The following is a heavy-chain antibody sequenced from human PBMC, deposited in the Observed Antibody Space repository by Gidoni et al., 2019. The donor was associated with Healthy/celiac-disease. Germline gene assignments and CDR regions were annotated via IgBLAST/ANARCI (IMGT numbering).Heavy chain of an antibody. CDR1: RGTFRSSA. CDR3: ARGPRELLYAFDI. D-gene: IGHD1-26*01. J-gene: IGHJ3*02. V-gene: IGHV1-69*19. CDR2: IIPIFGTA. Sequence: QVQLVQSGAEVKKPGSSVKVSCKASRGTFRSSAISWVRQAPGQGLGRMGGIIPIFGTASDEQEFRGRVTITADESTSTAYLELSSLGSEDTAVYYCARGPRELLYAFDIWGQGTMVTVSS.